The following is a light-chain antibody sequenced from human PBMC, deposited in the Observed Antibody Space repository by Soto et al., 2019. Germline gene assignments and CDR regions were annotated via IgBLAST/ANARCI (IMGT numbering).Light chain of an antibody. CDR1: QSVLYSSNNKNY. CDR3: QQYYSTPWT. J-gene: IGKJ1*01. CDR2: WAS. Sequence: DIVMTQSPDSLAVSLGERATINCKSSQSVLYSSNNKNYLAWYQQKQGQPPKVLIYWASTRESGVPDRFSGSGSGTDFTLTISSLQAEEVAVYYCQQYYSTPWTFGQGTKVEIK. V-gene: IGKV4-1*01.